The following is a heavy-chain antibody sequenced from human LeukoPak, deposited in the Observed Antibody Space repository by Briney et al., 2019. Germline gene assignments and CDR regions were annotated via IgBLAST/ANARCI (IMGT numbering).Heavy chain of an antibody. CDR2: ISSSSSYI. CDR1: GFTFSSYS. CDR3: ARDPHDILTGYDEVGFDY. V-gene: IGHV3-21*01. Sequence: KPGGSLRLSCAASGFTFSSYSMNWVRQAPGKGLEWVSSISSSSSYIYYADSVKGRFTISRDNAKNSLYLQMNSLRAEDTAVYYCARDPHDILTGYDEVGFDYWGQGTLVTVSS. D-gene: IGHD3-9*01. J-gene: IGHJ4*02.